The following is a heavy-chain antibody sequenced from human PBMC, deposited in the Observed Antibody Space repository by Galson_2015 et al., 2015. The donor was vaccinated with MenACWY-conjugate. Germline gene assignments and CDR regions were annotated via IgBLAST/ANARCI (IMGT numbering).Heavy chain of an antibody. J-gene: IGHJ4*02. V-gene: IGHV3-23*01. CDR3: AKSSDISTGYYIERRFFDY. CDR2: ISGSGGSR. CDR1: GFSFRSYA. D-gene: IGHD3-9*01. Sequence: SLRLSCAASGFSFRSYAMSWVRQAPGKGLEWVSGISGSGGSRYDADSVEGRFTISRDNSKNTLYLQMNSLRAEDTAVYYCAKSSDISTGYYIERRFFDYWGQGTLVTVSS.